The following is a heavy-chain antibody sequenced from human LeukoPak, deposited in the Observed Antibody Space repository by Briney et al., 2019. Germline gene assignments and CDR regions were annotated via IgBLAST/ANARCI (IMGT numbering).Heavy chain of an antibody. D-gene: IGHD6-13*01. Sequence: GGSLRLSCAASGFTFSSFSMTWVRQAPGKGLEWISYIHSTSSPIYYADSVKGRFTVSRDNAKNSLYLQMNSLTAEDTAVYYCGRGGSTGSWFNYWGQGTLVTVS. J-gene: IGHJ4*02. CDR3: GRGGSTGSWFNY. CDR2: IHSTSSPI. V-gene: IGHV3-48*01. CDR1: GFTFSSFS.